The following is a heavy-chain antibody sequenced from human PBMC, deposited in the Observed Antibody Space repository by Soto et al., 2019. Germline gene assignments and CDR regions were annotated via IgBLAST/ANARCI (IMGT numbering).Heavy chain of an antibody. V-gene: IGHV1-24*01. CDR1: GYTLTELS. CDR2: FDPEDGET. CDR3: ATGYYDLLTVIEGYYYYGMDV. J-gene: IGHJ6*02. D-gene: IGHD3-9*01. Sequence: VASVKVSCKVSGYTLTELSMHWVRQARGKGLEWMGGFDPEDGETVYAQKFQGRVTMTEDTSTDTAYMELSSLRSEDTAVYYCATGYYDLLTVIEGYYYYGMDVWGQGTTVTVSS.